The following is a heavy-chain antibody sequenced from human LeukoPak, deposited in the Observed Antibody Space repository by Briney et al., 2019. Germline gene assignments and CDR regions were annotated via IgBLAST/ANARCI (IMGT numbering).Heavy chain of an antibody. D-gene: IGHD3-22*01. J-gene: IGHJ6*02. CDR2: ISSSSSYI. CDR3: ASQGGGYYDSSGTYYYYYGMDV. CDR1: GFTFSSYS. V-gene: IGHV3-21*01. Sequence: PGGSLRLSCAASGFTFSSYSMNWVRQAPGKGLEWVSSISSSSSYIYYADSVKGRFTISRDNAKNSLYLQMNSLRAEDTAVYYCASQGGGYYDSSGTYYYYYGMDVWGQGTTVTVSS.